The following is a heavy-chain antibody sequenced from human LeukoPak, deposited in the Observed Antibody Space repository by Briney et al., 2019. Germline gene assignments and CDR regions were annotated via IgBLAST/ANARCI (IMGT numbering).Heavy chain of an antibody. CDR1: GGTFSSYA. CDR3: ARPNWVIVGAKAFDI. Sequence: SVKVSCKASGGTFSSYAISWVRQAPGQGLEWMGGIIPIFGTENYAQKFQGRVTITADESTSTAYMELSSLRSEDTAVYYCARPNWVIVGAKAFDIWGQGTMVTVSS. J-gene: IGHJ3*02. CDR2: IIPIFGTE. V-gene: IGHV1-69*13. D-gene: IGHD1-26*01.